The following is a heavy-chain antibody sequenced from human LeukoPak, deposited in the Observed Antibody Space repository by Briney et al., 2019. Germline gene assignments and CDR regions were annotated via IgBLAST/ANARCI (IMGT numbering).Heavy chain of an antibody. CDR3: ARDSWFDP. Sequence: GGSLRLSCEASGFNFSSHSMTWVRQAPGKGLEWVSSISSSSSYIYYADSVKGRFTISRDNAKNSLFLQMNSLRTEDTAVYYCARDSWFDPWGQGTLVTVSS. CDR2: ISSSSSYI. V-gene: IGHV3-21*01. J-gene: IGHJ5*02. CDR1: GFNFSSHS.